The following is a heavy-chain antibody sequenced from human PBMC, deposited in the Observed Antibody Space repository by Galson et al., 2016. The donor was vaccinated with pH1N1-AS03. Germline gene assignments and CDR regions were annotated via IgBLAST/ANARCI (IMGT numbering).Heavy chain of an antibody. CDR3: ATGLSVAGTPYEYYGVDV. D-gene: IGHD6-19*01. CDR2: FDPEDGEA. J-gene: IGHJ6*02. V-gene: IGHV1-24*01. CDR1: GYTLTELS. Sequence: SVKVSCKVSGYTLTELSMHWVRQGPGKGLEWMGGFDPEDGEAIYAQKFQGRVTLTVDTSTDTAYIEVSRLKSEDTAVYYCATGLSVAGTPYEYYGVDVWGQGTTVIVSS.